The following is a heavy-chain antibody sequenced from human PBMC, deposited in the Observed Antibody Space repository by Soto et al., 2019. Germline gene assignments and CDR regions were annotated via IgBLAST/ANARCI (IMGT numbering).Heavy chain of an antibody. D-gene: IGHD3-10*01. CDR3: ARSVLGDGYYYYYMDV. V-gene: IGHV3-33*01. CDR1: GFTFSSYG. CDR2: IWYDGSNK. Sequence: GGSLRLSCAASGFTFSSYGMHWVRQAPGKGLEWVAVIWYDGSNKYYADSVKGRFTISRDNSKNTLYLQMNSLRAEDTAVYYCARSVLGDGYYYYYMDVWGKGTTVTVSS. J-gene: IGHJ6*03.